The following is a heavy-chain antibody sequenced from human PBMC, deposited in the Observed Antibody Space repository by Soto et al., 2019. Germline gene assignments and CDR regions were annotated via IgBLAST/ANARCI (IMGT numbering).Heavy chain of an antibody. CDR3: SGGVLR. CDR1: GGSINSGGYC. D-gene: IGHD3-10*01. Sequence: QVQLQESGPGLVKPSQTLSLTCTVSGGSINSGGYCWSWIRQHPGKGLDWIGCISYGGSTSYNPALKSRVTLSVGTSKNQFSLKLGSVTAADTAVYYRSGGVLRWGQGTLITVSS. V-gene: IGHV4-31*03. J-gene: IGHJ4*02. CDR2: ISYGGST.